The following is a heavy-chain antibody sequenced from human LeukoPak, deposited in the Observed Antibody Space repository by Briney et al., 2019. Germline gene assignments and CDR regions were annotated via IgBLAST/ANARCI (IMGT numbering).Heavy chain of an antibody. CDR1: GYTFTSYG. D-gene: IGHD6-19*01. J-gene: IGHJ6*03. Sequence: SVKVSCKASGYTFTSYGISWVRQAPGQGLEWMGGIIPIFGTANYAQKFQGRVTITADKSTSTAYMELSSLRSEDTAVYYCARAVSSGWYGGYYYYYYYMDVWGKGTTVTISS. V-gene: IGHV1-69*06. CDR3: ARAVSSGWYGGYYYYYYYMDV. CDR2: IIPIFGTA.